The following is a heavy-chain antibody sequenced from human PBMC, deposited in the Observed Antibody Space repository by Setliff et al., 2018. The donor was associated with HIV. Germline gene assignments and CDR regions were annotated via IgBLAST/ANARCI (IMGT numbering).Heavy chain of an antibody. J-gene: IGHJ5*02. CDR1: GGTFSNYG. V-gene: IGHV1-69*05. Sequence: ASVKVSCKASGGTFSNYGMSWVRQAPGQGLEWMGGIIPISGTANYAQKFQGRVTITTDESTSTAYMELSGLRSEETAVYYCARDFGGYCSSMSCPGLFDPWGQGTLVTVSS. CDR3: ARDFGGYCSSMSCPGLFDP. D-gene: IGHD2-2*01. CDR2: IIPISGTA.